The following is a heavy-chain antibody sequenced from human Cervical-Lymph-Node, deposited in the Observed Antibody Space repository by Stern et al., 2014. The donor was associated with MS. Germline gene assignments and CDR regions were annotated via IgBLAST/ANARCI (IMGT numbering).Heavy chain of an antibody. J-gene: IGHJ4*02. CDR3: ARHVQGFDY. V-gene: IGHV5-51*01. CDR1: GYSFTIYY. Sequence: EVQLEESGAEVKQPGESLKISCKLSGYSFTIYYIAWVRQMPGKGLEWMGIIYPYDSDTTYSPSFQGQFTISADKSIPTAYLQWSSLRASDTAMYYCARHVQGFDYWGQGTLVTVSS. CDR2: IYPYDSDT.